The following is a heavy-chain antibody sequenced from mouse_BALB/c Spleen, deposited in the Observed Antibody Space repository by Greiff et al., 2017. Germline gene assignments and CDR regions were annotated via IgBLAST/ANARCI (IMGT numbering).Heavy chain of an antibody. D-gene: IGHD1-1*01. Sequence: VQLQQSGAELVRPGASVTLSCKASGYTFTDYEMHWVKQTPVHGLEWIGAIDPETGGTAYNQKFKGKATLTADKSSSTAYMELRSLTSEDSAVYYCTSYYGYYAMDYWGQGTSVTVSS. V-gene: IGHV1-15*01. J-gene: IGHJ4*01. CDR1: GYTFTDYE. CDR2: IDPETGGT. CDR3: TSYYGYYAMDY.